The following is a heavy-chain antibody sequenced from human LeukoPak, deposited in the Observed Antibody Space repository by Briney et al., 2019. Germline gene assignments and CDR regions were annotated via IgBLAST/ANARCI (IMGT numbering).Heavy chain of an antibody. CDR3: ARLWRSSSWYEEGLGGGDAFDI. Sequence: SETLSLTCTVSGGSISSSSYYWGWIRQPPGRGLEWIGSIYYSGSTYYNPSLKSRVTISVDTSKNQFSLKLSSVTAADTAVYYCARLWRSSSWYEEGLGGGDAFDIWGQGTMVTVSS. CDR2: IYYSGST. V-gene: IGHV4-39*07. D-gene: IGHD6-13*01. J-gene: IGHJ3*02. CDR1: GGSISSSSYY.